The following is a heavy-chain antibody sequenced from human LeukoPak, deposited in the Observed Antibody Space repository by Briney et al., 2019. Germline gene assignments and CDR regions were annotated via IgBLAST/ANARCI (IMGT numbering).Heavy chain of an antibody. D-gene: IGHD3-3*01. CDR3: AREVVTIFGVVIISGMDV. V-gene: IGHV1-46*01. CDR2: INPSGGST. J-gene: IGHJ6*02. Sequence: ASVKVSCKASGYTFTSYYMHWVRQAPGQGLEWMGIINPSGGSTSYAQKFQGRVTMTRDTSTSTVYMELSSLRSEDTAVYYCAREVVTIFGVVIISGMDVWGQGTTVTVSS. CDR1: GYTFTSYY.